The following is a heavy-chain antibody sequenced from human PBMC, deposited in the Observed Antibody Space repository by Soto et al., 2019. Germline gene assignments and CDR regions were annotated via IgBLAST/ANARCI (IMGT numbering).Heavy chain of an antibody. D-gene: IGHD2-21*02. CDR1: GYPFTDYF. CDR3: ARELYSCGGDCPYYMDY. Sequence: SVKVSCKTSGYPFTDYFIHWVRQAPGQGLEWMGIISLYHHSTSYAQKFQGRLTVTADTSTTTVYMDLSSLTSEDSAVYWCARELYSCGGDCPYYMDYWGQGTLVTVSS. V-gene: IGHV1-46*01. CDR2: ISLYHHST. J-gene: IGHJ4*02.